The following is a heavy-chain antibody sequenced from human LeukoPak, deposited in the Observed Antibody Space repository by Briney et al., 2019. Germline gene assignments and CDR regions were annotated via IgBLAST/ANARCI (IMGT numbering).Heavy chain of an antibody. CDR3: AREVIGSGSYYTGDY. D-gene: IGHD3-10*01. V-gene: IGHV3-53*01. Sequence: GGSLRLSCAASGFTVSGNYMSWVRQAPGKGLEWVSVIYSGGSTYYADSVKGRFTISRDNSKNTLYLQMNSLRAEDTAVYYCAREVIGSGSYYTGDYWGQGTLVTVSS. CDR1: GFTVSGNY. J-gene: IGHJ4*02. CDR2: IYSGGST.